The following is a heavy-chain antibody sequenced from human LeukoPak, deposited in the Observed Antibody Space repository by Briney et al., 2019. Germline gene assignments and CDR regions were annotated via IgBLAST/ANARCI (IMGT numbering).Heavy chain of an antibody. D-gene: IGHD3-22*01. V-gene: IGHV1-2*02. CDR3: ARDRGQHPSITMIVVAPHSPVDY. CDR1: EYTFTDYY. Sequence: ASVKVSCKASEYTFTDYYIHWVRQAPGQGLEWMGWINPNSGGTNYAQKFQGRVTMTRDTSISTAYMELNRLRSDDTAVYYCARDRGQHPSITMIVVAPHSPVDYWGQGTLVTVSS. J-gene: IGHJ4*02. CDR2: INPNSGGT.